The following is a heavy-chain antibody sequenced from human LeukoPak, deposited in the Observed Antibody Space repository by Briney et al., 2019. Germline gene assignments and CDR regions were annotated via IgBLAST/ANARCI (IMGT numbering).Heavy chain of an antibody. V-gene: IGHV3-38-3*01. CDR2: ISGGST. D-gene: IGHD5-24*01. Sequence: GGSLRLSCAASGFTVSSNEMSWVRQAPGKGLEWVSSISGGSTYYADSVKGRFTISRDNSQNTVYLQMNSLRAEDTAVYYCAMKAVPRPRLHDAFDFWGQGTVVSVSS. J-gene: IGHJ3*01. CDR3: AMKAVPRPRLHDAFDF. CDR1: GFTVSSNE.